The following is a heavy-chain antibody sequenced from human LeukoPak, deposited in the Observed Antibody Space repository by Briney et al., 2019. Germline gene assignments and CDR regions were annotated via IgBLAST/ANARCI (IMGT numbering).Heavy chain of an antibody. CDR3: AAGPAMARGIYYYYMDV. CDR2: ISAYNGNT. V-gene: IGHV1-18*01. CDR1: GYTFTSYG. D-gene: IGHD5-18*01. J-gene: IGHJ6*03. Sequence: GASVKVSCKASGYTFTSYGISWVRQAPGQGLEWMGWISAYNGNTNYAQKLQGRVTMTTDTSTSTAYMELRSLRSEDTAVYYCAAGPAMARGIYYYYMDVWGKGTTVTVSS.